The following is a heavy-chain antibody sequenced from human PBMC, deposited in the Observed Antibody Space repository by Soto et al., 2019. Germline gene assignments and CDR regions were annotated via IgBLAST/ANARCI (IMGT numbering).Heavy chain of an antibody. CDR3: ARDSPIDPHTYYSY. CDR2: IIPFRDIA. Sequence: QVQLVQSGAEVKKPGSSVKVSCKATGGTFSTYTFSWVRQAPGQGLEWMGRIIPFRDIAYYAQKFQDRVTLTADKSTSIAYMEMSVLTSEDTAVYSCARDSPIDPHTYYSYWVQGTMVTVSS. V-gene: IGHV1-69*08. CDR1: GGTFSTYT. D-gene: IGHD3-16*01. J-gene: IGHJ4*02.